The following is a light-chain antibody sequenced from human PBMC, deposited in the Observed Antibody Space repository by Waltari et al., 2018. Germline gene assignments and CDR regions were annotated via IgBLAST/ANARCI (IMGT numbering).Light chain of an antibody. V-gene: IGLV2-14*01. Sequence: QSALPQPASVSGSPGQSIPISCTGTSRDVGTYNFVSWYQHPPGQAPNLMISGVSNRPSGVSNRFSGSKSDNTASLTISGLQAEDEADYFCCSYTSSNTYVFGTGTRVTVL. CDR2: GVS. CDR3: CSYTSSNTYV. CDR1: SRDVGTYNF. J-gene: IGLJ1*01.